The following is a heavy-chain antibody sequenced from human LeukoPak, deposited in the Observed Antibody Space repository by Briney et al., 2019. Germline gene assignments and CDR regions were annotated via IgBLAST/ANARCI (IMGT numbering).Heavy chain of an antibody. J-gene: IGHJ4*02. Sequence: SSVKLSCKASGGTFRSYAISWVRQAPGQGLEWMGGIIPIFGTANYAQKFQGRVTITADESTSTAYMELSSLRSEDTALYYCARDRGDGYNYDYWGQGTLVTVSS. V-gene: IGHV1-69*01. CDR2: IIPIFGTA. CDR1: GGTFRSYA. CDR3: ARDRGDGYNYDY. D-gene: IGHD5-24*01.